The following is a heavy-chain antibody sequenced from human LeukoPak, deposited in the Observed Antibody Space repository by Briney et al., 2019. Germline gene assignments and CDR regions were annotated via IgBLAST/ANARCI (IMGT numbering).Heavy chain of an antibody. J-gene: IGHJ4*02. CDR1: GFIVSGDF. CDR2: IYSDGST. V-gene: IGHV3-53*01. CDR3: ARERGRGRDSPWFDY. D-gene: IGHD1-26*01. Sequence: GGSLRLSCAASGFIVSGDFMSWVRQAPGKGLEWVSVIYSDGSTYYADSVEGRFTISRDNSKNTLDLQMTGLRAEDTAVYYCARERGRGRDSPWFDYWGQGTLVTVFS.